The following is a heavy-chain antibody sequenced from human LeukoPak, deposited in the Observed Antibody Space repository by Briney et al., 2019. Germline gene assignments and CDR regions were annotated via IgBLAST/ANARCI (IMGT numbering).Heavy chain of an antibody. Sequence: GGSLRLSCAVSGFTFGNYWMSWVRQAPGKGLEWVANINEDGNKKYYADSVKGRFTISRDNAKNSLSLQMNNLRFEGTAVYYCARIDSRRTFDIWGQGTMVTVSS. J-gene: IGHJ3*02. CDR2: INEDGNKK. CDR1: GFTFGNYW. D-gene: IGHD1-14*01. V-gene: IGHV3-7*01. CDR3: ARIDSRRTFDI.